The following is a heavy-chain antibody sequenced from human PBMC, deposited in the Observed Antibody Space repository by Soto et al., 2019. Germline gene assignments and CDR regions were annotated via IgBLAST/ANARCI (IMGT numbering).Heavy chain of an antibody. V-gene: IGHV1-18*01. D-gene: IGHD2-2*01. CDR3: AKGGCISTSCYWFDP. J-gene: IGHJ5*02. CDR2: ISAYNGNT. CDR1: GYTFTSYG. Sequence: GTSVKVSCKASGYTFTSYGISWVRQATGQGLEWMGWISAYNGNTNYAQKLQGRVTMTTDTSTSTAYMELRSLRAEDTALYYCAKGGCISTSCYWFDPWGQGTLVTVSS.